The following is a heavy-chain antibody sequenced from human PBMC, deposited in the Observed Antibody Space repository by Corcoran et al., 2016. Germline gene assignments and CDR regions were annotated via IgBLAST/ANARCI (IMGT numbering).Heavy chain of an antibody. Sequence: QVQLVQSGAEVKKPGSSVKVSCKASGGTFSSYAISWVRQAPGQGLEWMGGIIPIFGTANYAQKFQGRVTITADKSTSTAYMELSSLRSEDTAVYYCAEVIAAAGTGSYAFDIWGQGTMVTVSS. CDR1: GGTFSSYA. J-gene: IGHJ3*02. D-gene: IGHD6-13*01. V-gene: IGHV1-69*06. CDR3: AEVIAAAGTGSYAFDI. CDR2: IIPIFGTA.